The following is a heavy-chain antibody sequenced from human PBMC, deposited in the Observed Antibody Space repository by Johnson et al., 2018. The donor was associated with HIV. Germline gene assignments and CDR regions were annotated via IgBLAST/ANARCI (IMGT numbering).Heavy chain of an antibody. J-gene: IGHJ3*02. D-gene: IGHD6-6*01. V-gene: IGHV3-66*02. CDR1: GFTVSSNY. CDR3: ARDLPWSSSSTMGAFDI. Sequence: VQLVESGGGLVQPGGSLRLSCAASGFTVSSNYMSWVRQAPGKGLEWVSVIYSGGSTYYADSVKGRFTISRDNSKNTLYLQMNSLRAEDTAVYYCARDLPWSSSSTMGAFDIWGQGTMVTVSS. CDR2: IYSGGST.